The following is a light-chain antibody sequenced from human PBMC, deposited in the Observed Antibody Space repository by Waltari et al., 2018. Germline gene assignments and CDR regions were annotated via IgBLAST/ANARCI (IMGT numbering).Light chain of an antibody. CDR1: QDISNY. CDR2: HAS. CDR3: QQYDNLPIT. Sequence: DIQMTQSPSSLSAFVGDRVTITCQASQDISNYLNWYQQTPGKAPKLLIYHASNLKTGVPSRFSGSGSGTDFTFTISSLQPEDIATYYCQQYDNLPITFGQGTRLEIK. V-gene: IGKV1-33*01. J-gene: IGKJ5*01.